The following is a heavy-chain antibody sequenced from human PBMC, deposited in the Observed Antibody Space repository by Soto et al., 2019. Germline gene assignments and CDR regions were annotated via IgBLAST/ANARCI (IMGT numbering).Heavy chain of an antibody. V-gene: IGHV4-59*01. J-gene: IGHJ5*02. D-gene: IGHD6-25*01. CDR1: GGSISSYY. Sequence: PSETLSLTCTVSGGSISSYYWSWIRQPPGKGLEWIGYIHYSGSTNYNPSIKSRVTISVDTSKNQFSLKLKSVTAADTAVYYCARPHGGSSGWDNWFDPWGQGTPVTVSS. CDR3: ARPHGGSSGWDNWFDP. CDR2: IHYSGST.